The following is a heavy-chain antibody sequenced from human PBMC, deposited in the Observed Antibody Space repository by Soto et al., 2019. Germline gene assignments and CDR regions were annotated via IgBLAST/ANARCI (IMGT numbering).Heavy chain of an antibody. D-gene: IGHD6-13*01. CDR1: GGSISSSSYY. CDR3: ARHGGGIAAAGTSGLSYYFDY. CDR2: IYYSGST. V-gene: IGHV4-39*01. Sequence: SETLSLTCTVSGGSISSSSYYWGWIRQPPGKGLEWIGSIYYSGSTYYNPSLKSRVTISVDTSKNQFSLKLSSVTAADTAVDYCARHGGGIAAAGTSGLSYYFDYWGQGTLVTVSS. J-gene: IGHJ4*02.